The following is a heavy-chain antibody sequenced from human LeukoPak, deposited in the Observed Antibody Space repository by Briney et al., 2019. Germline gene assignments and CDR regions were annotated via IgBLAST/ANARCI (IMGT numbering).Heavy chain of an antibody. V-gene: IGHV4-34*01. CDR1: GGSFSGYY. D-gene: IGHD3-3*01. CDR3: AREIFTPDY. CDR2: INHSGST. J-gene: IGHJ4*02. Sequence: PSETLSLTCAVYGGSFSGYYWSWIRQPPGKGLEWIGEINHSGSTYYNPSLKSRVTISVDTSKNQFSLKLSSVTAADTAVYYCAREIFTPDYWGQGTLVTVSS.